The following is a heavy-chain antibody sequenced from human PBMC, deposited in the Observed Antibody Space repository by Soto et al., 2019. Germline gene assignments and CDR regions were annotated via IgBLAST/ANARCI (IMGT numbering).Heavy chain of an antibody. Sequence: EVQLLESGGGLVQPGGSLRLSCAASGFTFSSNAMSWVRQAPGKGLEWVSTISGSGGSTYTAYSVKGRSTISRDNAKNTLYLQMNSLRAEYTAVYYCAKDLGHYDSGGYPYYLDYWGQGALVIVSA. J-gene: IGHJ4*02. CDR2: ISGSGGST. CDR3: AKDLGHYDSGGYPYYLDY. V-gene: IGHV3-23*01. CDR1: GFTFSSNA. D-gene: IGHD3-22*01.